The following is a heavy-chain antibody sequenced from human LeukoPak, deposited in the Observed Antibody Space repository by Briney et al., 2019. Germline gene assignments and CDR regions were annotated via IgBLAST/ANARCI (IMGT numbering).Heavy chain of an antibody. CDR2: IASDGSST. V-gene: IGHV3-74*01. CDR3: AKGIAARFPLGYGMDV. J-gene: IGHJ6*02. CDR1: GFTFAGYA. D-gene: IGHD6-6*01. Sequence: SGGSLRLSCAASGFTFAGYAMNWVRQAPGKGLVWVSRIASDGSSTTYADSVKGRFSISRDNAKNTLYLQMNSLRVEDTAVYYCAKGIAARFPLGYGMDVWGQGTTVTVSS.